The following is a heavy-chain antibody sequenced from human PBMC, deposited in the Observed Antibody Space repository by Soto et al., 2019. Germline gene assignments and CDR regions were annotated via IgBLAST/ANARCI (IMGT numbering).Heavy chain of an antibody. Sequence: GESLKISGKGSGYSFTRYWIGWVGRLPGKGLEWMGIIYPGDSDTRYSPSFQGQVTISADKSISTAYLQWSSLKASDTAMYYCARSSKHKASFDPWGQGTLVTVSS. D-gene: IGHD2-21*01. CDR2: IYPGDSDT. CDR3: ARSSKHKASFDP. V-gene: IGHV5-51*01. J-gene: IGHJ5*02. CDR1: GYSFTRYW.